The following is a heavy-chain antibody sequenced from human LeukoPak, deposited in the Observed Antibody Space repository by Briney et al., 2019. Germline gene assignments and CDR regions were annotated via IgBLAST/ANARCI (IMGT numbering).Heavy chain of an antibody. D-gene: IGHD3-9*01. CDR3: AKDRDIILTGHGMDV. Sequence: GGSLRLSCAASGFTFSDHYMSWFRQAPGKGLEWVSYISNSGSLKYYADSVKGRFTISRDNAKNSLYLQMDSLRAEDTAVYYCAKDRDIILTGHGMDVWGQGTTVTVSS. J-gene: IGHJ6*02. CDR2: ISNSGSLK. V-gene: IGHV3-11*01. CDR1: GFTFSDHY.